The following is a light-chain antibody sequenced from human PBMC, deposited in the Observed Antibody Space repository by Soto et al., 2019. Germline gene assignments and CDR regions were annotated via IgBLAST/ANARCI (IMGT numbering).Light chain of an antibody. J-gene: IGLJ1*01. CDR2: DDT. V-gene: IGLV3-21*02. CDR1: SIGSKS. CDR3: QAWDGRSFQGV. Sequence: SYELTQPPSVSVAPGQTASIACGGDSIGSKSVNWYQQRPGQAPVVVVYDDTDRPTGIPERFSGSNSGNTATLTITRVEAGDEAEYYCQAWDGRSFQGVFGTGTKVTVL.